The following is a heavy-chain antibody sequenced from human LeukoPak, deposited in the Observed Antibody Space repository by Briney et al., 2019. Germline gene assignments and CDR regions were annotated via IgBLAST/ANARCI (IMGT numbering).Heavy chain of an antibody. J-gene: IGHJ4*02. CDR1: GGSISSGDYY. Sequence: SQTLPLTCTVSGGSISSGDYYWTWIRQPPGKGLEWIGYIYYSGSTYYNPSLKSRLIISVDTSKNQFSLKLFSVTAADTAVYYCARGLGSSWYGDWGQGTLVTVSS. CDR3: ARGLGSSWYGD. D-gene: IGHD6-13*01. V-gene: IGHV4-30-4*01. CDR2: IYYSGST.